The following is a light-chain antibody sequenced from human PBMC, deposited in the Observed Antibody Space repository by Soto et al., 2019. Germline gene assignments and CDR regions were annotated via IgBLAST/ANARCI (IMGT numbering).Light chain of an antibody. CDR1: QSVSSN. V-gene: IGKV3D-15*01. CDR2: ATS. Sequence: EIVMTQSPATLSVSPGERATLSCRASQSVSSNLVWYQQKPGQAPRLLIYATSTRATDIPDRFSGGGSGTNFTLTIGSLQSADFAVYYCQQYNNWPRTFGQGTKVDIK. CDR3: QQYNNWPRT. J-gene: IGKJ1*01.